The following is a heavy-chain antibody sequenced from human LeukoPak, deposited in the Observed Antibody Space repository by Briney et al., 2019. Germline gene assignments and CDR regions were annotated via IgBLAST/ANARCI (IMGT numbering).Heavy chain of an antibody. V-gene: IGHV3-53*01. CDR2: IYSGGST. CDR3: AKSFGRWELLFWLLDY. J-gene: IGHJ4*02. Sequence: GGSLRLSCAASGFTVSSNYMSWVRQAPGKGLEWVSVIYSGGSTYYADSVKGRFTISRDNSKNTLYLQMNSLRAEDTAVYYCAKSFGRWELLFWLLDYWGQGTLVTVSS. CDR1: GFTVSSNY. D-gene: IGHD1-26*01.